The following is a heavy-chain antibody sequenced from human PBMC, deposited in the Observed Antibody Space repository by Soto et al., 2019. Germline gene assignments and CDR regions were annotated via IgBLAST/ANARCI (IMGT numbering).Heavy chain of an antibody. D-gene: IGHD3-22*01. CDR1: GFTFSDYY. CDR2: ISSSSSYT. J-gene: IGHJ4*02. CDR3: ARDRGGGRYYDSSGWDDY. V-gene: IGHV3-11*06. Sequence: QVQLVESGGGLVKPGGSLRLSCAASGFTFSDYYMSWIRQAPGKGLEWVSYISSSSSYTNYADSVKGRFTISRDNAKNSLYVQRNGLRSEGTVGYYWARDRGGGRYYDSSGWDDYWGQGTLVTVSS.